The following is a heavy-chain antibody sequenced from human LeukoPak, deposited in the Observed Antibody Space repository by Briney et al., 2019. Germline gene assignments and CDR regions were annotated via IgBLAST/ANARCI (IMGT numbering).Heavy chain of an antibody. CDR2: IYYSGTT. J-gene: IGHJ4*02. CDR3: ARDAEIAVAGTFDY. D-gene: IGHD6-19*01. Sequence: SETLSLTCTVSGGSISSTNYYWGWIRQPPGKGLEWIGSIYYSGTTYYNPSLKSRVTISVDTSKNQFSLKLSSVTAADTAVYYCARDAEIAVAGTFDYWGQGTLVTVSS. CDR1: GGSISSTNYY. V-gene: IGHV4-39*07.